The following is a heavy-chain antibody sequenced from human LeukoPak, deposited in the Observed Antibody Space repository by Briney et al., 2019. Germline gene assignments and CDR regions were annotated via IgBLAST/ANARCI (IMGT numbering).Heavy chain of an antibody. CDR3: AKDQALSRYFDWLSKHDAFDI. V-gene: IGHV3-23*01. Sequence: GGSLRLSCAASGFTFSSYAMSWVRQAPGKGLEWVSAISGSGGSTYYADSAKGRFTISRDNSKNTLYLQMNSLRAEDTAVHYCAKDQALSRYFDWLSKHDAFDIWGQGTMVTVSS. J-gene: IGHJ3*02. CDR1: GFTFSSYA. CDR2: ISGSGGST. D-gene: IGHD3-9*01.